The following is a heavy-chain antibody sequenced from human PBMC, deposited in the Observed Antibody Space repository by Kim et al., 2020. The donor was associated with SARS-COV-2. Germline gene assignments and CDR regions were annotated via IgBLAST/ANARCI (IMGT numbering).Heavy chain of an antibody. CDR3: ARLKGDFYGGYFDY. CDR1: GGSISSSSYY. D-gene: IGHD3-10*01. CDR2: IYYSGST. V-gene: IGHV4-39*01. J-gene: IGHJ4*03. Sequence: SETLSLTCTVSGGSISSSSYYWGWIRQPPGKGLEWIGSIYYSGSTYYNPSLKSRVTISVDTSKNQFSLKLSSVTAADTAVYYCARLKGDFYGGYFDYWG.